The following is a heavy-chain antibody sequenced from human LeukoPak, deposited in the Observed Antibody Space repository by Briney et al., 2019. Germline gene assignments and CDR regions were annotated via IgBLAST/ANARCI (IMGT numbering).Heavy chain of an antibody. J-gene: IGHJ4*02. D-gene: IGHD3-10*01. V-gene: IGHV1-18*01. CDR3: ARVESAYYGSGSNFDY. CDR2: ISAYNGNT. CDR1: GYTFTSQG. Sequence: ASVKVSCKASGYTFTSQGISWVRQAPGQGLEWMGWISAYNGNTNYAQKFQGRVTLTTDTSTSTVYMELSRLRSDDTAVYYCARVESAYYGSGSNFDYWGQGTLVTVSS.